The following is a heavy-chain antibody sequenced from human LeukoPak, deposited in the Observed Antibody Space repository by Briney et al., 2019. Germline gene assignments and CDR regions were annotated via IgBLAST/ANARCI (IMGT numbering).Heavy chain of an antibody. J-gene: IGHJ4*02. CDR1: GFTFDDYA. CDR2: ISWNSGSI. D-gene: IGHD3-22*01. CDR3: AKVGDSSGYYIDY. Sequence: GGSLRLSCAASGFTFDDYARHWVRQAPGKGLEWVSGISWNSGSIGYADSVKGRFTISRDNAKNSLYLQMNSLRAEDTALYYCAKVGDSSGYYIDYWGQGTLVTVSS. V-gene: IGHV3-9*01.